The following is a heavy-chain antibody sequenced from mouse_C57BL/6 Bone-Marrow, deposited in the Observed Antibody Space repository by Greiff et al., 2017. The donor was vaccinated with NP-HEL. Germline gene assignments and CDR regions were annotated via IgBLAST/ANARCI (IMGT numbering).Heavy chain of an antibody. V-gene: IGHV1-81*01. CDR1: GYTFTSYG. D-gene: IGHD3-3*01. J-gene: IGHJ3*01. Sequence: QVQLQQSGAELARPGASVKLSCKASGYTFTSYGISWVKPRTGKGLEWIGRIYPGDGDTNYNGKFKGKATLTADKSSSTAYMQLSSLTSEDSAVYFCARGGPPLAYWGQGTLVTVSA. CDR3: ARGGPPLAY. CDR2: IYPGDGDT.